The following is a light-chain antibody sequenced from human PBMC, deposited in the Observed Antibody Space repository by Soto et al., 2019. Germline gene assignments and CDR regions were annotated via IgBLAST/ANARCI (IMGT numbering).Light chain of an antibody. CDR2: NNN. J-gene: IGLJ1*01. CDR3: AAWDDSLNGYV. CDR1: SSNIGTNA. Sequence: QSVLTQPPSASGTPGHKVTISSYESSSNIGTNAVNWYQQLPGTAPKLLIYNNNQRPSGVPDRFSGSKSGTSASLAISGLQSEDEADYYCAAWDDSLNGYVFGTGTKVTVL. V-gene: IGLV1-44*01.